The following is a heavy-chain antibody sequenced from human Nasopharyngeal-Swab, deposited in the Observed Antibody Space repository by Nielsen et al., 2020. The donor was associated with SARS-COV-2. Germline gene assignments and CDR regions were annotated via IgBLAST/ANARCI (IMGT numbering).Heavy chain of an antibody. V-gene: IGHV4-61*02. J-gene: IGHJ4*02. CDR2: IYTSGST. CDR3: ARQTYYDYVWGVGHFDY. Sequence: SDTLSLTCTVSGGSISSGSYYWSWIRQPAGKGLEWIGRIYTSGSTNYNPSLKSRVTISVDTSKNQFSLKLSSVTAADTAVYYCARQTYYDYVWGVGHFDYWGQGTLVTVSS. D-gene: IGHD3-16*01. CDR1: GGSISSGSYY.